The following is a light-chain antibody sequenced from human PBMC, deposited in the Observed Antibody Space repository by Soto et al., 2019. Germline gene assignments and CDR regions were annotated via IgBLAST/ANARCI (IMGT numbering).Light chain of an antibody. V-gene: IGLV2-23*01. Sequence: QSVLTQPASVAGSPGQSITISCTGTSSDVGSGNVVSWYQHYPGKAPQLIIYEGFKRPSGVSSRFSGSKSGNTASLTISGLQAEDEAEYHCCSHGGRNNYVFGTGTKVTVL. J-gene: IGLJ1*01. CDR2: EGF. CDR3: CSHGGRNNYV. CDR1: SSDVGSGNV.